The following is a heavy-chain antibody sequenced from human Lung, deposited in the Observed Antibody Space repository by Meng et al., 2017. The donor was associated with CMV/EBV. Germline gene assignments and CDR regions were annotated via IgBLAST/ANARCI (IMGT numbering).Heavy chain of an antibody. CDR1: GYTXSNYD. V-gene: IGHV1-8*01. CDR3: ARGQVQCSTINCHDYRFSGMDV. J-gene: IGHJ6*02. D-gene: IGHD2/OR15-2a*01. Sequence: ASXXVSXKASGYTXSNYDIIWVRQASGQGLEWVGWMNPNRGNTAYAQKFQGRVTMTRDTSTSIAYMELSSLRSGDTAVYYCARGQVQCSTINCHDYRFSGMDVXGQGXTVTSP. CDR2: MNPNRGNT.